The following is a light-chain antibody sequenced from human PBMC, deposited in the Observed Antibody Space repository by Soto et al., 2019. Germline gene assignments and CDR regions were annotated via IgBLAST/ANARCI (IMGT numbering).Light chain of an antibody. CDR3: QLYGSSPKT. J-gene: IGKJ1*01. V-gene: IGKV3-15*01. CDR2: GAS. CDR1: QSVRSN. Sequence: EIVMTQSPATLSVSPGERATLSCRASQSVRSNLAWYQQKPGQSPRLLIYGASTRATGIPARFSGSGSGTDFTLTISRLEPEDFAVYYCQLYGSSPKTFGQGTKVDI.